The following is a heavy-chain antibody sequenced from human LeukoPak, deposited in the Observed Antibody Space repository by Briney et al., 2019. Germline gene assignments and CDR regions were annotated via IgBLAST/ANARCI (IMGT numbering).Heavy chain of an antibody. Sequence: ASVKVSCKASGGTFSSYAISWVRQAPGQGLEWMGIINPSGGSTSYAQKFQGRVTMTRDTSTSTVYMELSSLRSEDTAVYYCARDLRYSGSLKAFDIWGQGTMVTVSS. CDR2: INPSGGST. J-gene: IGHJ3*02. CDR3: ARDLRYSGSLKAFDI. D-gene: IGHD1-26*01. CDR1: GGTFSSYA. V-gene: IGHV1-46*01.